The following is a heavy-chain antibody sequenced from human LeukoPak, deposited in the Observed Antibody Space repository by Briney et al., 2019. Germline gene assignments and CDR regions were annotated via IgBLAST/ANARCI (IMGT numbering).Heavy chain of an antibody. CDR2: ISAYNGNT. CDR1: GYTSTSYG. CDR3: ARDQNNWNYHRSYYYYYGMDV. V-gene: IGHV1-18*01. D-gene: IGHD1-7*01. J-gene: IGHJ6*02. Sequence: ASVKVSCKASGYTSTSYGISWVRQAPGQGLEWMGWISAYNGNTNYAQKLQGRVTMTTDTSTSTAYMELRSLRSDDTAVYYCARDQNNWNYHRSYYYYYGMDVWGQGTTVTVSS.